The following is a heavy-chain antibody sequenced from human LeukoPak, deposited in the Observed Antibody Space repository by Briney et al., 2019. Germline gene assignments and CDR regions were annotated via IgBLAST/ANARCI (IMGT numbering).Heavy chain of an antibody. Sequence: PGGSLRLSCAASGFTFISYCMSWVRQAPGKGLEWVANIKQDGSEKYYVDSVKGRFTISRDNARNSVFLQMASLRAEDTGVYYCASWTGTAAGFSGPFDYWGLGTLVAVSS. V-gene: IGHV3-7*03. CDR1: GFTFISYC. CDR3: ASWTGTAAGFSGPFDY. D-gene: IGHD6-13*01. J-gene: IGHJ4*02. CDR2: IKQDGSEK.